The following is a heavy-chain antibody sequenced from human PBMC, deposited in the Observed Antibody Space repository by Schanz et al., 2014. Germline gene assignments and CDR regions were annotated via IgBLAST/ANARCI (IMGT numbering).Heavy chain of an antibody. D-gene: IGHD3-10*01. V-gene: IGHV1-18*01. CDR2: ISAYNGHT. CDR3: ARAKRFGDMDV. Sequence: QVQLVQSGAEVKKPGSSVKVSCKASGYTLSAYSLHWVRQAPGQGLEWMGWISAYNGHTDYAQKLQGRVTLTTDTSTSTAYMELRNLRSDDTAVYYCARAKRFGDMDVWGQGTTVIVSS. J-gene: IGHJ6*02. CDR1: GYTLSAYS.